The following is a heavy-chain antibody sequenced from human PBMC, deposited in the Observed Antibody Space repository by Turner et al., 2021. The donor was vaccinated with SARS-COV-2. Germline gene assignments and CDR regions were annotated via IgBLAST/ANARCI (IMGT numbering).Heavy chain of an antibody. Sequence: QVQLVESGGGVVLPGRSLRLSCAASRFSFSRHAMHWVRQAPGKGLEWVAVIWYEGSQKYHAASVRGRFTISRDNSRNTLYLQMDSLRVEDTGVYYCARHGAANGNYYYHGLDVWGRGTTVTVSS. CDR1: RFSFSRHA. J-gene: IGHJ6*02. CDR3: ARHGAANGNYYYHGLDV. D-gene: IGHD6-13*01. CDR2: IWYEGSQK. V-gene: IGHV3-33*03.